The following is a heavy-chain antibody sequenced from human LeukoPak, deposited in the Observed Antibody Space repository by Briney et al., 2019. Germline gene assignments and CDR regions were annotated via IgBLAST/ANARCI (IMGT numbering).Heavy chain of an antibody. V-gene: IGHV1-69*05. Sequence: SVKVSCKASGGTFISYAISWVRQAPGQGLEWMGGIIPIFGTANYAQKFQGRVTITTEESTSTAYMELSSLRSEDTAVYYCARDAYCSGGSCYHHEYYYYMDVWGKGTTVTVSS. CDR3: ARDAYCSGGSCYHHEYYYYMDV. D-gene: IGHD2-15*01. J-gene: IGHJ6*03. CDR2: IIPIFGTA. CDR1: GGTFISYA.